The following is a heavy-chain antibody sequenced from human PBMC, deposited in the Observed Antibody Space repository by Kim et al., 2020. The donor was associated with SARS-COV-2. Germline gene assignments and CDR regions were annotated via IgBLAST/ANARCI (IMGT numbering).Heavy chain of an antibody. V-gene: IGHV3-33*06. CDR3: AKDLGYCSSTSCYRPGGVWFDP. J-gene: IGHJ5*02. D-gene: IGHD2-2*03. Sequence: GGSLRLSCAASGFTFSSYGMHWVRQAPGKGLEWVAVIWYDGSNKYYADSVKGRFTISRDNSKNTLYLQMNSLRAEDTAVYYCAKDLGYCSSTSCYRPGGVWFDPWGQGTLVTVSS. CDR1: GFTFSSYG. CDR2: IWYDGSNK.